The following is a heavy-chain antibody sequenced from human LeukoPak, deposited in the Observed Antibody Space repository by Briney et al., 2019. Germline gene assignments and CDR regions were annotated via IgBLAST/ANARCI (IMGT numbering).Heavy chain of an antibody. Sequence: ASVKVSCKASGYTFTSYYMHWVRQAPGQGLEWMGIINPSGGSTSYAQKFQGRVTMTGDTSISTAYMELGSLRSEDTAVYYCASPVSRKDYYYYMDVWGKGTTVTISS. CDR2: INPSGGST. CDR1: GYTFTSYY. D-gene: IGHD6-13*01. V-gene: IGHV1-46*01. J-gene: IGHJ6*03. CDR3: ASPVSRKDYYYYMDV.